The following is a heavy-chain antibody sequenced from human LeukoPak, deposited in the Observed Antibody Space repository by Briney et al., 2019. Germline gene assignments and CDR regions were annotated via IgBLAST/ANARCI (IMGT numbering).Heavy chain of an antibody. J-gene: IGHJ6*03. Sequence: GGSLRLSCAASGFTFSTYGLHWVRQAPGKGLEWVAIISYDGINKYYADSVKGRFTISRDNSKNTLFLQVNSLRAEDTAVYYCAAYAGYYYFYYMEVWGKGTTVIVSS. V-gene: IGHV3-30*03. D-gene: IGHD2-21*01. CDR3: AAYAGYYYFYYMEV. CDR1: GFTFSTYG. CDR2: ISYDGINK.